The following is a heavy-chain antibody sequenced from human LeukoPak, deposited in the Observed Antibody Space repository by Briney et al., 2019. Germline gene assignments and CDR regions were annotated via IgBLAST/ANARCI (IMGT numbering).Heavy chain of an antibody. CDR1: XW. J-gene: IGHJ4*02. CDR3: ARGDYYYSSGYNS. D-gene: IGHD3-22*01. V-gene: IGHV5-51*01. Sequence: XWXXWXRXXXXXXXEXMGTICPGDSDTRYSPSFQGQVTISADASISTAYLQWSSLKASDSAMYYCARGDYYYSSGYNSWGQGTLVTVSS. CDR2: ICPGDSDT.